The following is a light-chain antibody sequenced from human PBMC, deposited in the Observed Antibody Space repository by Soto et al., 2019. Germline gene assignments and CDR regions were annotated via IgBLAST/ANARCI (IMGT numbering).Light chain of an antibody. CDR3: TSYSRYRVLV. CDR1: SSDIGGYKY. Sequence: QSALAQPASVSGSLGQSITISCTVTSSDIGGYKYVSWYQQHPGKAPKLIIFEVSNRPSGVSDRFSGSNSGNTASLTISGLQAEDEADYYCTSYSRYRVLVFGGGTKVTVL. V-gene: IGLV2-14*01. J-gene: IGLJ3*02. CDR2: EVS.